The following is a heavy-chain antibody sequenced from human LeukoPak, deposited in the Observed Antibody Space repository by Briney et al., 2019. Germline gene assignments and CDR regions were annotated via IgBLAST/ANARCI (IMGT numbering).Heavy chain of an antibody. CDR3: ARGSIAAAGGFDY. V-gene: IGHV4-30-2*01. D-gene: IGHD6-13*01. CDR2: IYHSGST. J-gene: IGHJ4*02. Sequence: PSETLSLTCAVSGGSISSGGYSWSWIRQPPGKGLEWIGYIYHSGSTCYNPSLKSRVTISVDRSKNQFSLKLSSVTAADTAVYYCARGSIAAAGGFDYWDQGTLVTVSS. CDR1: GGSISSGGYS.